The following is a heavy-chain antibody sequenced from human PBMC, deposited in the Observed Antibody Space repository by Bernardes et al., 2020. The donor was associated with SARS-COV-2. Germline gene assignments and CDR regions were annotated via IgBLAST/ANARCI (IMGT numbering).Heavy chain of an antibody. V-gene: IGHV3-30*18. CDR1: GFTFNNFG. Sequence: GGSLRLSCAASGFTFNNFGMHWVRQAPGKGLEWVAVISYEGSKKYYADSVEGRFTISKDNSKNTVYLEMNSLRPEDTAVYYCAKVQAFLWIRPYYSSMDVWGQGTTVAVSS. CDR3: AKVQAFLWIRPYYSSMDV. D-gene: IGHD3-3*02. CDR2: ISYEGSKK. J-gene: IGHJ6*02.